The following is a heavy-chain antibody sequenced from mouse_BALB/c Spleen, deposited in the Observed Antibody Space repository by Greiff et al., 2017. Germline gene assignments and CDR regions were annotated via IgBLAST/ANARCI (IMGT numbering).Heavy chain of an antibody. Sequence: EVQLHQSGPELVKPGASVKMSCKASGYTFTSYVMHWVKQKPGQGLEWIGYINPYNDGTKYNEKFKGKATLTSDKSSSTAYMELSSLTSEDSAVYYCARWLLPYAMDYWGQGTSVTVSS. V-gene: IGHV1-14*01. D-gene: IGHD2-3*01. CDR1: GYTFTSYV. J-gene: IGHJ4*01. CDR3: ARWLLPYAMDY. CDR2: INPYNDGT.